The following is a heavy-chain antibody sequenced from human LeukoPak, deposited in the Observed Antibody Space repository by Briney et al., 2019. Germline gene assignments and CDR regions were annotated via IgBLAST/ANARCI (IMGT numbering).Heavy chain of an antibody. Sequence: SVKVSCEASGSSFNSYAISWVRQAPGQGLEWLGGIIPIFGTTKYGQKYQGRVTMTTDESTSTAYMELRSLRSDDTAVYYCARGKLGYYYFSMDVWGRGTTVTVSS. V-gene: IGHV1-69*05. CDR3: ARGKLGYYYFSMDV. J-gene: IGHJ6*03. D-gene: IGHD1-14*01. CDR1: GSSFNSYA. CDR2: IIPIFGTT.